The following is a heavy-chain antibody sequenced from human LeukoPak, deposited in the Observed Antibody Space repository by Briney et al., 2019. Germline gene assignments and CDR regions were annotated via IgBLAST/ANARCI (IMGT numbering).Heavy chain of an antibody. V-gene: IGHV4-34*01. CDR1: GGSFSGYY. J-gene: IGHJ3*02. Sequence: SETLSLTCAVYGGSFSGYYWSWIRQPPGKGLEWIGEINHSGSTNYNPSLKSRVTISVDTSKNQFSLKLSSVTAADTAVYYCATPLAYCGGDCYTPDAFDIWGQGTMVTVSS. D-gene: IGHD2-21*02. CDR3: ATPLAYCGGDCYTPDAFDI. CDR2: INHSGST.